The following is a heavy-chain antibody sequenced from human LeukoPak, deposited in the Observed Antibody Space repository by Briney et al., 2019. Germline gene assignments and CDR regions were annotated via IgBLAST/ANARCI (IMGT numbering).Heavy chain of an antibody. V-gene: IGHV3-23*01. CDR1: GFTFSSYA. CDR3: AKDATAVVGTVYMDV. Sequence: GGSLRLSCAASGFTFSSYAISWVRQAPGKGLEWVSAISDTGNTYHADSVKGRFTISRDSSKNTLFLQMNRLRPEDAAVYYCAKDATAVVGTVYMDVWGKGTTVTISS. J-gene: IGHJ6*03. D-gene: IGHD6-13*01. CDR2: ISDTGNT.